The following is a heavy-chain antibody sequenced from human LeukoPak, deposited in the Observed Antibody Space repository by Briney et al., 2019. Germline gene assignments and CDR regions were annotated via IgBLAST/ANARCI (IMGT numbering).Heavy chain of an antibody. J-gene: IGHJ6*02. D-gene: IGHD6-13*01. V-gene: IGHV4-34*01. CDR1: GGSFSGYY. Sequence: SETLSLTCAVYGGSFSGYYWSWIRQPPGKGLEWIGEINHSGSTNYNPSLKSRVTISVDTSKNQFSLKLSSVTAADTAVYYCARAPGLTEYSSSWYLYYYYGMDVWGQGTTVTVSS. CDR3: ARAPGLTEYSSSWYLYYYYGMDV. CDR2: INHSGST.